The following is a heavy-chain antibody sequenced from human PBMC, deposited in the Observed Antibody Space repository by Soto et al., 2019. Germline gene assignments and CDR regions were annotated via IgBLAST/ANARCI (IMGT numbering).Heavy chain of an antibody. CDR2: IYYSGST. V-gene: IGHV4-39*01. J-gene: IGHJ3*02. D-gene: IGHD3-3*01. CDR3: ARSTYYDFWGGSDSDAFDI. CDR1: GGSISSSSYY. Sequence: QLQLQESGPGLVKPSETLSLTCTVSGGSISSSSYYWGWIRQPPGKGLEWIGSIYYSGSTYYNPSLKSRVTISVDTSKNQFSLKLSSVTAADTAVYYCARSTYYDFWGGSDSDAFDIWGQGTMVTVSS.